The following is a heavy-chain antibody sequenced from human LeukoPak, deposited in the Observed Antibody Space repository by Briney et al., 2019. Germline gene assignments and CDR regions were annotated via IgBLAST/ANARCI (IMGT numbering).Heavy chain of an antibody. J-gene: IGHJ4*02. V-gene: IGHV4-59*01. CDR3: ARGGSSWQPFDY. D-gene: IGHD6-13*01. CDR1: GGSISSYY. Sequence: PSETLSLTCTVSGGSISSYYWSWIRQPPGKGLEWIGYICYSGSTNYNPSLKSRVTISVDTSKNQFSLKLSSVTAADTAVYYCARGGSSWQPFDYWGQGTLVTISS. CDR2: ICYSGST.